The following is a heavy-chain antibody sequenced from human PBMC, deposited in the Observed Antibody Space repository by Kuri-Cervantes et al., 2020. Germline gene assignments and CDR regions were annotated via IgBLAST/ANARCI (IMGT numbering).Heavy chain of an antibody. J-gene: IGHJ4*02. CDR2: IWYDGSNK. V-gene: IGHV3-30*02. Sequence: GESLKISCAASGFTFSSYGMHWVRQAPGKGLEWVAVIWYDGSNKYYADSVKGRFTISRDNSKSTLYLQMNSLRAEDTAVYYCAKTPPEDFDYWGQGTLVTVSS. CDR3: AKTPPEDFDY. CDR1: GFTFSSYG.